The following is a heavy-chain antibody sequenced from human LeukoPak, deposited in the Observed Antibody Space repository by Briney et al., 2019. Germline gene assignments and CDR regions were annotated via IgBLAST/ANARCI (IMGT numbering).Heavy chain of an antibody. Sequence: KYGESLKISCKGSGYSFTSYWIGWVRQMPGKGLEWMGMIYPGDSDTRYSPSFQGQVTISADKSISTAYLQWSSLKASDTAMYYCARSRKISYCSSTSCYGPGDYWGQGTLVTVSS. D-gene: IGHD2-2*01. J-gene: IGHJ4*02. CDR1: GYSFTSYW. V-gene: IGHV5-51*01. CDR3: ARSRKISYCSSTSCYGPGDY. CDR2: IYPGDSDT.